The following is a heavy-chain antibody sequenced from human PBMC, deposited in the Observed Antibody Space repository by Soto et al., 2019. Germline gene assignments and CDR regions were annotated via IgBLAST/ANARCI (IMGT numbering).Heavy chain of an antibody. CDR1: GFTFSSYG. J-gene: IGHJ6*02. CDR2: ISYDGSNK. Sequence: QVQLVESGGGVVQPGRSLRLSCAASGFTFSSYGMHWVRQAPGKGLEWVAVISYDGSNKYYADSVKGRFTISRDNSKNTLYLQVNSLRAEDTAVYYCAKDTLDWAPYGDYDPYYYYGMDVWGQGTTVTVSS. D-gene: IGHD4-17*01. CDR3: AKDTLDWAPYGDYDPYYYYGMDV. V-gene: IGHV3-30*18.